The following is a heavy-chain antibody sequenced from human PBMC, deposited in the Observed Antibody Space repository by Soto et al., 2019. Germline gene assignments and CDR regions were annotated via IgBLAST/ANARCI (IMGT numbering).Heavy chain of an antibody. CDR2: ISYDGSNK. D-gene: IGHD1-1*01. CDR1: GFTFSSYG. J-gene: IGHJ4*02. CDR3: AKDPTLEGQDY. V-gene: IGHV3-30*18. Sequence: GGSLRLSCAASGFTFSSYGMHRVRQAPGKGLEWVAVISYDGSNKYYADSVKGRFTISRDNSKNTLYLQMNSLRAEDTAVYYCAKDPTLEGQDYWGQGTLVTVSS.